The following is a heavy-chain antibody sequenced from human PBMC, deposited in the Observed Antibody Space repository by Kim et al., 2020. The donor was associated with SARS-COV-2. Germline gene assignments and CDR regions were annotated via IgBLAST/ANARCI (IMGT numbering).Heavy chain of an antibody. V-gene: IGHV3-66*01. CDR2: ST. Sequence: STYYADSVKGRFTISRDNSKNTLYLQMNSLRAEDTAVYYCARGNYYYGMDVWGQGTTVTVS. J-gene: IGHJ6*02. CDR3: ARGNYYYGMDV.